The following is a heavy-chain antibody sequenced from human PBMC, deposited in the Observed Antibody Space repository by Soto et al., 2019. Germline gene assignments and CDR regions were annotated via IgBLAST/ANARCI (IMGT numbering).Heavy chain of an antibody. CDR1: GYSFTSYW. CDR3: ARPRMDYGDRGYFDY. D-gene: IGHD4-17*01. V-gene: IGHV5-51*01. J-gene: IGHJ4*02. Sequence: GESLKISCKGSGYSFTSYWIGWVRQMPGKGLEWMGIIYPGDSDTRYSPSFQGQVTISADKSISTAYLQWSSLKASDTAMYYCARPRMDYGDRGYFDYWGQGTLVTVSS. CDR2: IYPGDSDT.